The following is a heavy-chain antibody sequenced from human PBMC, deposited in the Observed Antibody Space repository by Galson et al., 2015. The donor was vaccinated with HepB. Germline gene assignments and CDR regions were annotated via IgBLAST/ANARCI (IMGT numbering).Heavy chain of an antibody. J-gene: IGHJ4*02. V-gene: IGHV3-23*01. D-gene: IGHD6-6*01. CDR2: ISSRGDYI. Sequence: SLRLSCAASGFTFSSHSMTWVRQAPGKGLEWVTSISSRGDYIYYSDSVKGRFTISRDNSKSTLFLQMDSLSAEDTAIYYCASSSRISIIENLIDYCGQGTLVTVSS. CDR1: GFTFSSHS. CDR3: ASSSRISIIENLIDY.